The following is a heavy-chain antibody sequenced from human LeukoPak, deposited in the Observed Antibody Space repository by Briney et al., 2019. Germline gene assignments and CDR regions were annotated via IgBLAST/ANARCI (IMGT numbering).Heavy chain of an antibody. Sequence: GGSLRLSCAASGFTFSSYAMSWVRQAPGKGLEWVSSISGSGGSTYYADSVKGRFTISRDNSKNTLYLQMNSLRAEDTAVYYCANTLRPTYYYDSSGYYPFDYWGQGTLVTVSS. D-gene: IGHD3-22*01. CDR2: ISGSGGST. J-gene: IGHJ4*02. CDR1: GFTFSSYA. V-gene: IGHV3-23*01. CDR3: ANTLRPTYYYDSSGYYPFDY.